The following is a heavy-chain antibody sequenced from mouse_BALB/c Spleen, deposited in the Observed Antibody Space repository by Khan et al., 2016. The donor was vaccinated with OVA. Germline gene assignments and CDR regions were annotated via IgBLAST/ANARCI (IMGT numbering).Heavy chain of an antibody. D-gene: IGHD3-3*01. V-gene: IGHV8-12*01. CDR1: GYSLSISGMG. CDR3: VRRRDWYFDF. CDR2: IYWDDHK. J-gene: IGHJ2*01. Sequence: QVQLKQSGPGILQPSQTLSLTCSFSGYSLSISGMGVSWIRQPSGEGLEWLAHIYWDDHKRYNPSLKSRLTISKDTSRNQVFLNITSVDTTDTAAYYCVRRRDWYFDFWGQGTTVTVSS.